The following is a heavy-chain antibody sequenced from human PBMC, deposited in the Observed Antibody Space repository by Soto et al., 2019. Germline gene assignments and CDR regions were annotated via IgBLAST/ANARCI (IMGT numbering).Heavy chain of an antibody. D-gene: IGHD3-22*01. CDR3: ARDRDYYDSSGPNWFDP. V-gene: IGHV3-48*03. CDR2: ISSSGSTI. J-gene: IGHJ5*02. Sequence: GGSLRLSCAASGFTFSSYEMNWVRQAPGKGLEWVSYISSSGSTIYYADSVKGRFTISRDNAKNSLYPQMNSLRAEDTAVYYCARDRDYYDSSGPNWFDPWGQGTLVTVSS. CDR1: GFTFSSYE.